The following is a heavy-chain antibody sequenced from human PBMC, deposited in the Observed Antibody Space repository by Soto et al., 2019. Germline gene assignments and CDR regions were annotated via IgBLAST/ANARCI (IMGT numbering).Heavy chain of an antibody. Sequence: GGSLRLSCAASGFTFSSYSMNWVRQAPGKGLEWVSSISSSSSYIYYADSVKGRFTISRDNAKNSLYLQMNSLRAEDTAVYYCARGHMATPSPVDYWRQGTLVTVSS. CDR2: ISSSSSYI. J-gene: IGHJ4*02. D-gene: IGHD5-12*01. CDR1: GFTFSSYS. V-gene: IGHV3-21*01. CDR3: ARGHMATPSPVDY.